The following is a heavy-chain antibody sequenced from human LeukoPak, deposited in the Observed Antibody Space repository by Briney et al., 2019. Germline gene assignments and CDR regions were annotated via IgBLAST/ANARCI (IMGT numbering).Heavy chain of an antibody. D-gene: IGHD3-10*01. J-gene: IGHJ4*02. Sequence: GGSLRLSCAASGFTFSSYGMHWVRQAPGKGLEWVAFIRYDGSNKYYADSVKGRFTISRDNSKNTLYLQMNSLRAEDTAVYYCANLWFGESFFDYWGQGTLVTVSS. CDR2: IRYDGSNK. CDR1: GFTFSSYG. CDR3: ANLWFGESFFDY. V-gene: IGHV3-30*02.